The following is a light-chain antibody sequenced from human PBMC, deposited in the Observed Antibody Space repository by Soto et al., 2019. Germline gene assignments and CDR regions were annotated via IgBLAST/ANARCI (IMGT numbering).Light chain of an antibody. Sequence: NFMLTQPHSVSESPGKTVTISCTRSSGNIGSNFVQWFQQRPGSSPTTVIYEDKQRPSEVPDRFSGSIDSSSNSASLTISGLKPDDEADYYSQSYDGTIQVFGGGTKLTVL. CDR1: SGNIGSNF. J-gene: IGLJ2*01. CDR3: QSYDGTIQV. CDR2: EDK. V-gene: IGLV6-57*01.